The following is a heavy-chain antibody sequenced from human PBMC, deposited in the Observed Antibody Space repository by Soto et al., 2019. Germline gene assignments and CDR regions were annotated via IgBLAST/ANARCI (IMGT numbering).Heavy chain of an antibody. D-gene: IGHD2-8*02. V-gene: IGHV4-39*02. CDR2: LYYSGST. CDR1: GGSISSYY. Sequence: SETLSLTCTVSGGSISSYYWGWIRQPPGKGLEWIGSLYYSGSTYYNPSLKSRVTISVDTSKNQFSLKLSSVTAADTAVYYCARDKITGLFDYWGQGTLVTVSS. CDR3: ARDKITGLFDY. J-gene: IGHJ4*02.